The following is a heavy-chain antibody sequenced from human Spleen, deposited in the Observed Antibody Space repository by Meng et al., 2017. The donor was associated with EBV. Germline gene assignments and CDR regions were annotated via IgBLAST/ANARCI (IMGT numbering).Heavy chain of an antibody. D-gene: IGHD3-10*01. CDR1: GGSFSGYY. V-gene: IGHV4-34*01. Sequence: QVQVQQWGAGLLKLSETLSLTCAVYGGSFSGYYWSWIRQPPGKGLEWIGEINHSGSTNYNPSLKSRVTISVDTSKNQFSLKLSSVTAADTAVYYCALSTMVRGGDYWGQGTLVTVSS. J-gene: IGHJ4*02. CDR2: INHSGST. CDR3: ALSTMVRGGDY.